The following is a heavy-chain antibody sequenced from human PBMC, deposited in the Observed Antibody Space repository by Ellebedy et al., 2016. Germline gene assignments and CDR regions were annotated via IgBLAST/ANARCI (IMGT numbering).Heavy chain of an antibody. J-gene: IGHJ4*02. V-gene: IGHV4-59*01. CDR1: GDSISSYY. Sequence: SETLSLTCTVSGDSISSYYWSWIRQPPGKGLEWIGSIYYSGSTNYNPSLKSRVTISVDTSKNQFSLKLSSVTAADTAVYYCARASVPSNKIITIFGVVTDMANYFDYWGQGTLVTVSS. CDR3: ARASVPSNKIITIFGVVTDMANYFDY. D-gene: IGHD3-3*01. CDR2: IYYSGST.